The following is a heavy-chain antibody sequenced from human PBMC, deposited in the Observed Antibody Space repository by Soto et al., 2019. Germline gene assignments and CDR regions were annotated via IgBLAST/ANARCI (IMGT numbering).Heavy chain of an antibody. J-gene: IGHJ4*02. V-gene: IGHV1-69*13. D-gene: IGHD3-22*01. CDR2: IIPIFGTA. Sequence: LVKVSCKASGGTFSSYAISWVRQAPGQGLEWMGGIIPIFGTANYAQKFQGRVTITADESTSTAYMELSSLRSEDTAVYYCARANLNYYDSSGYYNLPLDYWGQGTLVTSPQ. CDR3: ARANLNYYDSSGYYNLPLDY. CDR1: GGTFSSYA.